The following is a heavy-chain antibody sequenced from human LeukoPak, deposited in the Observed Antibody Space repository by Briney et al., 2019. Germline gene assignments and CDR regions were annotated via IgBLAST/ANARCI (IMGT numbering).Heavy chain of an antibody. CDR2: ISGHSDST. D-gene: IGHD3-16*02. J-gene: IGHJ4*02. Sequence: GGSLRLSCAASGFTVSNNYMSWVRQAPGQGPEWVSGISGHSDSTYHADSVKGRFTISRDNSKNTLYLQMNSLRAEDTAVYYCAGYVWGTYRYTNYWGQGTLVTVSS. CDR3: AGYVWGTYRYTNY. CDR1: GFTVSNNY. V-gene: IGHV3-23*01.